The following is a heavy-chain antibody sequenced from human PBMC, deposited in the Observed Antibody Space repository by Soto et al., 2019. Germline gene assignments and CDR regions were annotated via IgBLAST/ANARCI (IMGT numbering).Heavy chain of an antibody. CDR3: ARDRDIVATLWSGAFDI. Sequence: EVQLVETGGGLIQPGGSLRLSCAASGFTVSSNYMSWVRQAPGKGLEWVSVIYSGGSTYYADSVKGRFTISRDNSKNTLYLQMNSLRAEDTAVYYCARDRDIVATLWSGAFDIWGQGTMVTVSS. J-gene: IGHJ3*02. CDR1: GFTVSSNY. CDR2: IYSGGST. D-gene: IGHD5-12*01. V-gene: IGHV3-53*02.